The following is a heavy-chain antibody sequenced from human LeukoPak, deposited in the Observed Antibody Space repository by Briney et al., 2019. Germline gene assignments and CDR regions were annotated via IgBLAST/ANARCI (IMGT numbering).Heavy chain of an antibody. CDR2: INPSGGST. Sequence: GASVKVSCKASGYTFTSYYMHWVRQAPGQGLEWMGIINPSGGSTSYAQKFQGRVTMTRDMSTSTVYMELSSLRSEDTAVYYCARVATTYWYFDLWGRGTLVTVSS. V-gene: IGHV1-46*01. CDR1: GYTFTSYY. D-gene: IGHD5-12*01. J-gene: IGHJ2*01. CDR3: ARVATTYWYFDL.